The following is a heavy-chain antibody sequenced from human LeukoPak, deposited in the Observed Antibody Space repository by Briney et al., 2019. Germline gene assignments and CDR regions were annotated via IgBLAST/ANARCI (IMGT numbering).Heavy chain of an antibody. Sequence: SGGSLRLSCAASGFTFSSYAMDWVRQAPGKGLEWVSAISDGGGTTYYADSVKGRFTVSRDNSKNTLYLQMSSLRAEDTAVYYWEKGVPGTGALDYGGRGPLVPVS. CDR1: GFTFSSYA. D-gene: IGHD1-1*01. J-gene: IGHJ4*02. CDR3: EKGVPGTGALDY. CDR2: ISDGGGTT. V-gene: IGHV3-23*01.